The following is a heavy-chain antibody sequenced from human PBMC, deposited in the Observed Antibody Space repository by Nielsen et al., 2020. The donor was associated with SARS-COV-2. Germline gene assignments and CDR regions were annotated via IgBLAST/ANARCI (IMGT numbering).Heavy chain of an antibody. CDR2: IYKAGNT. Sequence: GESLKISCAASGVSVSSHYMSWVRQAPGKGLEWVAVIYKAGNTAYADSVKGRFTISRDSSRNTLFLEMNNLRGDDTAVYYCARDLSPTYYYDSSGHRKDYWGQGTLVTVSS. CDR1: GVSVSSHY. V-gene: IGHV3-53*01. CDR3: ARDLSPTYYYDSSGHRKDY. J-gene: IGHJ4*02. D-gene: IGHD3-22*01.